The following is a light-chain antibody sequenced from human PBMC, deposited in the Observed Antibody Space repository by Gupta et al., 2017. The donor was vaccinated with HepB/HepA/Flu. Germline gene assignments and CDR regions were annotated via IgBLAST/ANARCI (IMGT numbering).Light chain of an antibody. CDR1: QSIYTW. CDR2: MVS. CDR3: QQYNSYPWT. Sequence: DILMTQSPSILSASVGDRVTITCRASQSIYTWLAWYQQKPGKAPKILIYMVSSLKSGVPSRFSGSASGTEFTLTISSLQPDDSATYYCQQYNSYPWTFGQGTKVEIK. J-gene: IGKJ1*01. V-gene: IGKV1-5*03.